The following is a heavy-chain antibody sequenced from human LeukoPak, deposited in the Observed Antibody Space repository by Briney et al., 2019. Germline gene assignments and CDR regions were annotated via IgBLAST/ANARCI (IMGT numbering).Heavy chain of an antibody. J-gene: IGHJ4*02. D-gene: IGHD3-22*01. CDR1: GFTFGDYA. Sequence: GGSLRLSCTASGFTFGDYAMSWVRQAPGKGLEWVGFIRSKAYGGTTEYAASVKGRFTISRDDSKSIAYLQMNSLKTEDTAVYYCTRVHYYDSSGYYPFDYWGQGTLVTVSS. CDR3: TRVHYYDSSGYYPFDY. CDR2: IRSKAYGGTT. V-gene: IGHV3-49*04.